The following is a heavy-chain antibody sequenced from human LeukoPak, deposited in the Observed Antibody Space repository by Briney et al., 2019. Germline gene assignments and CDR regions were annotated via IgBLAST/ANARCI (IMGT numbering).Heavy chain of an antibody. V-gene: IGHV1-69*05. D-gene: IGHD3-10*01. CDR3: AKDTRGDYGWDFDY. J-gene: IGHJ4*02. CDR2: IIPIFGTA. CDR1: GGTFSSYA. Sequence: VASVKVSCKASGGTFSSYAISWVRQAPGQGLEWMGRIIPIFGTANYAQKFQGRVTITTDESTSTAYMELSSLRSEDTAVYYCAKDTRGDYGWDFDYWGQGTLVTVSS.